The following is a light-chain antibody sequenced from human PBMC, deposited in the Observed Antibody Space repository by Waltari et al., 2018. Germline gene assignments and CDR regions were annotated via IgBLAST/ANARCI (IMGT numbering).Light chain of an antibody. CDR3: SSFTGINTV. J-gene: IGLJ1*01. V-gene: IGLV2-8*01. CDR2: EVS. Sequence: QSALTPPPSASGSPGQSVTISCTGTSSDVGGYKYVSWYHHHPGKVPKLIMFEVSQRPSGVPDRFSGSKSGNTASLTVSGLQADDEADYYCSSFTGINTVFGTGTRVTVL. CDR1: SSDVGGYKY.